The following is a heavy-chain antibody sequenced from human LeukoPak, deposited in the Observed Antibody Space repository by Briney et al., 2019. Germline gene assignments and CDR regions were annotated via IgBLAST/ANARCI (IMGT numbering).Heavy chain of an antibody. J-gene: IGHJ5*02. D-gene: IGHD2-2*01. V-gene: IGHV1-18*04. CDR1: GYTFTSYG. Sequence: APVKVSCKASGYTFTSYGISWVRQAPGQGLEWMGRISAYNGNTNYAQKLQGRVTMTTDTSTSTAYMELRSLRSDDTAVYYCARDRYCSSTSCYRGRFDPWGQGTLVTVSS. CDR2: ISAYNGNT. CDR3: ARDRYCSSTSCYRGRFDP.